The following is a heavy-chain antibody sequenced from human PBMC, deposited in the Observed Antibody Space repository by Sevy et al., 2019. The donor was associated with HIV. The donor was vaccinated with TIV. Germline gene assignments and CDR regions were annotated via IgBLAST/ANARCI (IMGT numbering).Heavy chain of an antibody. D-gene: IGHD3-16*02. CDR2: ITHSGNT. V-gene: IGHV4-34*01. J-gene: IGHJ4*02. CDR3: AGGRYRDYLWRSYRPTYFDS. Sequence: SETLSLTCAVYGGSFSGYYWSWIRQPPGQGLEWIGEITHSGNTNYNPSLKSRVTISIDTSKNQFSLKLSSVTAADTAVFYCAGGRYRDYLWRSYRPTYFDSWGQGALVTVSS. CDR1: GGSFSGYY.